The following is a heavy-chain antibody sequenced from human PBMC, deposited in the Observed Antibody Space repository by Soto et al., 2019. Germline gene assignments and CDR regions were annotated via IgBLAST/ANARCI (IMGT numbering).Heavy chain of an antibody. CDR1: GGSISSYY. D-gene: IGHD3-22*01. J-gene: IGHJ1*01. Sequence: PSETLSLTCTVSGGSISSYYWSWIRQPPGKGLEWIGYIYYSGSTNYNPSLKSRVTISVDTSKNQFSLKLSSVTAADTAVYYCARLGYVYYYDSSGYREYFQHWGQGTLVTVSS. CDR3: ARLGYVYYYDSSGYREYFQH. CDR2: IYYSGST. V-gene: IGHV4-59*01.